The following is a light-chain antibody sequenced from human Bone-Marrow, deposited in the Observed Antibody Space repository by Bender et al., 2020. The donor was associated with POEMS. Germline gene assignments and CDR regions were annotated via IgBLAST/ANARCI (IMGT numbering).Light chain of an antibody. V-gene: IGLV3-25*03. J-gene: IGLJ2*01. Sequence: SYELTQPSSVSVSPGQTARITCSGQLLAKKFGRWLQQRPGQAPVVVIFKDNERPSGIPDRFSGSSSGTTVTLTISGVQAEDEADYFCQSADSSGTYVVFGGGTKLTVL. CDR1: LLAKKF. CDR2: KDN. CDR3: QSADSSGTYVV.